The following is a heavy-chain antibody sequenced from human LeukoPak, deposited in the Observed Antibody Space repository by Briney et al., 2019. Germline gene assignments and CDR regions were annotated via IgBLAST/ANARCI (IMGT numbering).Heavy chain of an antibody. CDR2: INPSGGST. J-gene: IGHJ4*02. D-gene: IGHD5-12*01. V-gene: IGHV1-46*01. CDR1: GYTFTSYY. CDR3: AREGYSGYDHDY. Sequence: ASVKVSCKASGYTFTSYYMHWVRQAPGQGLEWMGIINPSGGSTSYAQKFQGRVTMTRDTSTSTVYMELSSLRSEDTAEYYCAREGYSGYDHDYWGQGTLVTVSS.